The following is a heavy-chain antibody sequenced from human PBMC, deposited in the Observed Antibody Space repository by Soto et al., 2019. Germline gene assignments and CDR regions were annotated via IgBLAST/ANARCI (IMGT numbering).Heavy chain of an antibody. CDR2: ISGYNANT. CDR3: AGGNYYYDSSGYYTLDY. D-gene: IGHD3-22*01. Sequence: QVQLVQSGAEVKKPGASVKVSCKASGYTFSSYGISWVRQAPGQGLEWMGWISGYNANTKYAQKLQGRVTMTTDTFTSTFYIEMSSLRSDDTAVYYCAGGNYYYDSSGYYTLDYWGQGTLGSVSS. J-gene: IGHJ4*02. CDR1: GYTFSSYG. V-gene: IGHV1-18*01.